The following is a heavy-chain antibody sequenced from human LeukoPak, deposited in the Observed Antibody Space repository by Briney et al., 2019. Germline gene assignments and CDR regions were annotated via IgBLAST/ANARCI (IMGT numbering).Heavy chain of an antibody. CDR2: IYYSGST. CDR1: GGSISSSVYY. D-gene: IGHD6-13*01. V-gene: IGHV4-39*01. J-gene: IGHJ4*02. Sequence: PSETLSLTCTVSGGSISSSVYYWGWIRQPPGMALEWIGRIYYSGSTYYNPSLKSRVTISVDTSKNQFSLKLSSVTAADTAVYFCARQAAAAGSARRGIIDYWGQGTLVTVSS. CDR3: ARQAAAAGSARRGIIDY.